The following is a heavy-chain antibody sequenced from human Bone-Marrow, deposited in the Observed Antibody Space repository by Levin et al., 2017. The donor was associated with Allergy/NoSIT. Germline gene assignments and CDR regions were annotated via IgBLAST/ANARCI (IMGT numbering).Heavy chain of an antibody. J-gene: IGHJ4*02. CDR2: TYYRSKWYN. Sequence: SETLSLTCAISGASVSSEGAAWYWIRQSPSRGLEWLGRTYYRSKWYNEYAVSVKSRITVNPDTSKNQFSLQLNSVTPEDTAVYYCARGNYQFDYWGQGTLVTVSS. D-gene: IGHD4-11*01. V-gene: IGHV6-1*01. CDR3: ARGNYQFDY. CDR1: GASVSSEGAA.